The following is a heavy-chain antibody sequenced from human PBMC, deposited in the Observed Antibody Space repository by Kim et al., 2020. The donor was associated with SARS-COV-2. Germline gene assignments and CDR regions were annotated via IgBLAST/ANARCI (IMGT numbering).Heavy chain of an antibody. Sequence: SETLSLTCTVSGGSISSYYWSWIRQPPGKGLEWIGYIYYSGSTNYNPSLKSRVTISVDTSKNQFSLKLSSVTAADTAVYYCARSRHLSYDSSGYYASSFDYWGQGTLVTVSS. V-gene: IGHV4-59*01. D-gene: IGHD3-22*01. J-gene: IGHJ4*02. CDR3: ARSRHLSYDSSGYYASSFDY. CDR1: GGSISSYY. CDR2: IYYSGST.